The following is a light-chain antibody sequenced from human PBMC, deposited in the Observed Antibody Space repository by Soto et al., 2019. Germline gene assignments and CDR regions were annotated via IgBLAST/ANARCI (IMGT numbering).Light chain of an antibody. V-gene: IGKV3-15*01. J-gene: IGKJ3*01. CDR1: QSVGSH. CDR2: GAS. Sequence: EIVMTQSPATLSVSPGERATLSCRASQSVGSHLAWYQQRPGQAPRLLIYGASYRATGIPARFSGSGSGTDFTLIISSLQSEDFAVYYCQQYDNWPPFTFGPGNKVDIK. CDR3: QQYDNWPPFT.